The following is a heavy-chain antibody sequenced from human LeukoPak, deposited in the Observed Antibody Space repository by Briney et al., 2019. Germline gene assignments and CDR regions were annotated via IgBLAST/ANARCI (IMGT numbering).Heavy chain of an antibody. D-gene: IGHD4-17*01. V-gene: IGHV5-10-1*01. CDR1: GYSFTSYW. Sequence: GESLKISYKGSGYSFTSYWISWVRQMPGKGLEWMGRIDPSDSYTNYSPSFQGHVTISADKSISTAYLQWSSLKASDTAMYYCARRTVYGDYTFDYWGQGTLVTVSS. J-gene: IGHJ4*02. CDR3: ARRTVYGDYTFDY. CDR2: IDPSDSYT.